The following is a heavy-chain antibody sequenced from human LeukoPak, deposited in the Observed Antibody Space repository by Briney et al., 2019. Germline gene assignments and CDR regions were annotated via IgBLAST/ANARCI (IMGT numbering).Heavy chain of an antibody. CDR1: GFTFSSYW. CDR2: INSDGSST. J-gene: IGHJ5*02. D-gene: IGHD4-17*01. V-gene: IGHV3-74*01. Sequence: GGSLRLSCAASGFTFSSYWMHWVRQAPGKGLVWVSRINSDGSSTSYADSVKGRFTISRDNAKNSLYLQMNSLRAEDTAVYYCARGESGDYSNWFDPWGQGTLVTVSS. CDR3: ARGESGDYSNWFDP.